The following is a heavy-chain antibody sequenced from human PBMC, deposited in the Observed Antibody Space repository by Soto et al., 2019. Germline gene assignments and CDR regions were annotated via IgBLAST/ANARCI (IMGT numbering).Heavy chain of an antibody. V-gene: IGHV1-69*13. CDR2: IIPIFGTA. CDR3: ARGVLSRYYRWFDP. Sequence: SVKVSCKASGGTFRSYAISWVRQAPGQGLEWMGGIIPIFGTANYAQKFQGRVTITADESTSTAYMELSSLRSEDTAVYYCARGVLSRYYRWFDPWGQGTLVTVSS. CDR1: GGTFRSYA. J-gene: IGHJ5*02. D-gene: IGHD3-10*01.